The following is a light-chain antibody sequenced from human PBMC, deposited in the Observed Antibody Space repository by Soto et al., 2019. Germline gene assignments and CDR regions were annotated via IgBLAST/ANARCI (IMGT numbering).Light chain of an antibody. V-gene: IGLV2-14*03. Sequence: QSALTQPASVSGSPGQSITISCTGTSSDVGGYDYVSWYQHHPGKAPKLMIFDVSHRPSGVSDRFSGSKSGNTASLTISGRQAEDEADYYCSSYTSTNIPIFGGGTQLTVL. J-gene: IGLJ7*01. CDR2: DVS. CDR3: SSYTSTNIPI. CDR1: SSDVGGYDY.